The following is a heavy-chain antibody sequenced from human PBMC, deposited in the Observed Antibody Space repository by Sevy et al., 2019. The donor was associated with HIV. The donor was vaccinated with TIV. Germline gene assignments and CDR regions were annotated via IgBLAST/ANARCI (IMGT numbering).Heavy chain of an antibody. Sequence: GGSLRLSCAASGFTFSRYSMNWVRQAPGKGLEWISYISGNSAAIYYADSVKGRFTVSRDNDNDALYLRLNSLRYDDTALYYCARGPYCGGDCDIGFYYPLDVWGQGTTVTVSS. CDR3: ARGPYCGGDCDIGFYYPLDV. J-gene: IGHJ6*02. CDR1: GFTFSRYS. D-gene: IGHD2-21*02. V-gene: IGHV3-48*02. CDR2: ISGNSAAI.